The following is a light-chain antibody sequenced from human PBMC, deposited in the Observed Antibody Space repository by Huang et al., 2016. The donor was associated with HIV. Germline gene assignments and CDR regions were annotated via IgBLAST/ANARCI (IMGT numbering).Light chain of an antibody. CDR3: QQSYSTPIT. Sequence: DIQMTQSPSSLSASVGDRVTITCRASQSISIYLHWYQQKPGKAPKLLIDGASTLESWVPSRVRGSGSGTDFTLTISSLQREDFATYYCQQSYSTPITFGQGTRLEIK. V-gene: IGKV1-39*01. CDR2: GAS. J-gene: IGKJ5*01. CDR1: QSISIY.